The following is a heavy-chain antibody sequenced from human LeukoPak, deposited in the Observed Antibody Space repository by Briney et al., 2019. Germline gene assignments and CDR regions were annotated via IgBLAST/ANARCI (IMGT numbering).Heavy chain of an antibody. V-gene: IGHV4-59*01. D-gene: IGHD1-26*01. CDR3: ARDGYSGSYYHWFDP. J-gene: IGHJ5*02. CDR2: IYYSGTT. Sequence: SETLSLTCTVYGGSIRSYYWSWIRQPPGKGLEWIGYIYYSGTTNYNPSLKSRVTISVDTSKNQFSLRLSSVTAADTAVYYCARDGYSGSYYHWFDPWGQGTLVTVSS. CDR1: GGSIRSYY.